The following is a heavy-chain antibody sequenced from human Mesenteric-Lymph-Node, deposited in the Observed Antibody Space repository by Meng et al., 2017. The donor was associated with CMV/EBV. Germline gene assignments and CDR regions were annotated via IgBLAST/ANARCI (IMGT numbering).Heavy chain of an antibody. D-gene: IGHD4-23*01. CDR3: AKRSGYGANSFFDN. CDR1: GFSVSSNY. CDR2: ISGSGGST. Sequence: GGSLRLSCAVSGFSVSSNYMSWVRQAPGKGLEWVSAISGSGGSTYYADSVKGRFTISRDNSKNTLYLQMNSLRAEDTAVYYCAKRSGYGANSFFDNWGQGTLVTVSS. V-gene: IGHV3-23*01. J-gene: IGHJ4*02.